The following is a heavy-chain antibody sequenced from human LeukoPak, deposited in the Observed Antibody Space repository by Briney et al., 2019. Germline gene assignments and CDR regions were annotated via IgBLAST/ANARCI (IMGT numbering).Heavy chain of an antibody. CDR2: IGGSGATT. Sequence: GGSLRLSCAASGFIFSSYGMSWVRQAPGKGLEWVSSIGGSGATTYYAESVKGRFTISRDNSKNTQYLQMNSLRAEDTAVYYCAKPYPVPATFDYWGQGTLVTVSS. CDR1: GFIFSSYG. V-gene: IGHV3-23*01. CDR3: AKPYPVPATFDY. J-gene: IGHJ4*02. D-gene: IGHD5-24*01.